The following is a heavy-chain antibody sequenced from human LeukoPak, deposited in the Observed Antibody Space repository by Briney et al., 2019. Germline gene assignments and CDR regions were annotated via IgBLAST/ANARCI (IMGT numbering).Heavy chain of an antibody. CDR1: GFTFSDFY. Sequence: GGSLRLSCVASGFTFSDFYMSWIRQAPGKGLEWVSYISGAGSTIHYAESVKGRFTISRENAKNSLFLQMNSLRAEDTAVYYCARDMAENYYYYMDVWGKGITVTVSS. CDR2: ISGAGSTI. V-gene: IGHV3-11*01. CDR3: ARDMAENYYYYMDV. D-gene: IGHD5-24*01. J-gene: IGHJ6*03.